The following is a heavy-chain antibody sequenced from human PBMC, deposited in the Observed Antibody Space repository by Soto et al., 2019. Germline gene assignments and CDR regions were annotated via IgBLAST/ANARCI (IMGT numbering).Heavy chain of an antibody. CDR1: GGSISSAAYY. D-gene: IGHD5-18*01. J-gene: IGHJ4*02. CDR3: ARDYTYGSNVFAC. Sequence: QVQLQESGPGLVKPSQTLSLTCTVSGGSISSAAYYWSWIRQHPGKDLEWIGYISHSGSTYYTPSLKRRVISSADTSKNQFSLNLHSGTAADSAVYYCARDYTYGSNVFACWGQGDLVTVSS. V-gene: IGHV4-31*03. CDR2: ISHSGST.